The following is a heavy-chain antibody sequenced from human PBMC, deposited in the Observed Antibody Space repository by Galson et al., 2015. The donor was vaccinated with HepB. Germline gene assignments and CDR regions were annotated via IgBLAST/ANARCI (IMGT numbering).Heavy chain of an antibody. D-gene: IGHD6-13*01. CDR2: INAGNGNT. J-gene: IGHJ1*01. Sequence: SVKVSCKASGYTFTSYAMHWVRQAPGQRLEWMGWINAGNGNTKYSQKFQGRVTITRDTSASTAYMELSSLRSEDTAVYYCARISSWYALSGYFQHWGQGTLVTVSS. V-gene: IGHV1-3*01. CDR1: GYTFTSYA. CDR3: ARISSWYALSGYFQH.